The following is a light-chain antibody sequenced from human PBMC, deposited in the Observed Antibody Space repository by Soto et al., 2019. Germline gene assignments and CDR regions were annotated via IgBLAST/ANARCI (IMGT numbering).Light chain of an antibody. CDR1: QGISSW. J-gene: IGKJ2*01. CDR3: QQANSPYT. Sequence: DIQMPQSPSSVSASVGDRVTISCRASQGISSWLAWYPQKPGKAPKLLIYATSTLQSGVPSRFSGSGSGTDFTLTISSLQPEDFATYYCQQANSPYTFGQGTKLEIK. CDR2: ATS. V-gene: IGKV1-12*01.